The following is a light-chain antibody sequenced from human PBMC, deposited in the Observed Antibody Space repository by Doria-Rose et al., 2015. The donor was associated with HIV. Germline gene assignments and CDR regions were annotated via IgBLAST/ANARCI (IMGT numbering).Light chain of an antibody. CDR1: QSFSSTY. CDR2: DGS. CDR3: HQYGTSWT. J-gene: IGKJ1*01. Sequence: PGERATLSCRASQSFSSTYLAWYQQKPGQAPSLLIYDGSTRATGIPDRFSASGPGTDFTLTINRLEPEDFALYYCHQYGTSWTFGQGTKVEI. V-gene: IGKV3-20*01.